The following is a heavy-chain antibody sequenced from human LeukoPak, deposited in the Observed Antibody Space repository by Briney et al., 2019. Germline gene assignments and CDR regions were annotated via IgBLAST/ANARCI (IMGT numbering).Heavy chain of an antibody. J-gene: IGHJ4*02. CDR2: INAGNGNT. V-gene: IGHV1-3*01. Sequence: ASVKVSCKASGYTLTSYAMHWVRQAPGQRLEWMGWINAGNGNTKYSQKFQGRVTITRDTSASTAYMELSSLRSEDTAVYYCARVGAVAGSPFDYWGQGTLVTVSS. CDR1: GYTLTSYA. CDR3: ARVGAVAGSPFDY. D-gene: IGHD6-19*01.